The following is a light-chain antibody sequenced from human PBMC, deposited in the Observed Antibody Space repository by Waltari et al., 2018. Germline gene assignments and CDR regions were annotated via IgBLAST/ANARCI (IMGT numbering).Light chain of an antibody. J-gene: IGKJ1*01. CDR3: QQYNNWPWT. CDR1: QSVTSN. V-gene: IGKV3-15*01. Sequence: VMTQSPATLSVSAGERATLSCRASQSVTSNLAWYQQKLGQAPRLLIYDAAARATGVPARFSGSGSGTEFTLTISSLQSEDFALYYCQQYNNWPWTFGQGTKVEIK. CDR2: DAA.